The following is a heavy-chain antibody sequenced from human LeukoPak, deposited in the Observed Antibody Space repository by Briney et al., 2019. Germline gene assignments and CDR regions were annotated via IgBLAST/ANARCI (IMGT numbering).Heavy chain of an antibody. V-gene: IGHV4-39*07. D-gene: IGHD6-19*01. CDR2: IYYSGST. CDR1: GGSISSDNYY. CDR3: ARERGSGWEK. Sequence: SETLSLTCTVSGGSISSDNYYWGWIRQPPGKGLEWIGSIYYSGSTYYNPSLKSRVTISGDPSKNQFSLKVNSVTAADTAVYYCARERGSGWEKWGQGTLVTVSS. J-gene: IGHJ4*02.